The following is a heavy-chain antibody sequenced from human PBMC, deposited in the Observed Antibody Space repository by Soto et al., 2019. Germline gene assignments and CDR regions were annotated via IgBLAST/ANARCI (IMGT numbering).Heavy chain of an antibody. D-gene: IGHD2-2*01. Sequence: PSETLSLTCAVSGGSISSGGYSWSWIRQPPGKGLEWIGYIYHSGSTYYNQSLKSQVTISVDRSKNQISLKLSSVTAADTAVYYCARVPDRWGQGTLVTVSS. CDR3: ARVPDR. J-gene: IGHJ5*02. V-gene: IGHV4-30-2*01. CDR2: IYHSGST. CDR1: GGSISSGGYS.